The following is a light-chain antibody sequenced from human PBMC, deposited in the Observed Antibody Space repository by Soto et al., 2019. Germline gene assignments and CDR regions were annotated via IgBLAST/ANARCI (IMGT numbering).Light chain of an antibody. CDR3: CSFAGYFTLI. V-gene: IGLV2-11*01. CDR2: DVT. CDR1: SSDVGGYNS. Sequence: QSALTQPGSVSGSPGQSVTISCTGTSSDVGGYNSVSWYQQHPGEAPKLIIYDVTKRPSGVPDRFSGSKSGNTASLTISGLQAEDEADYYCCSFAGYFTLIFGGGTQLTVL. J-gene: IGLJ2*01.